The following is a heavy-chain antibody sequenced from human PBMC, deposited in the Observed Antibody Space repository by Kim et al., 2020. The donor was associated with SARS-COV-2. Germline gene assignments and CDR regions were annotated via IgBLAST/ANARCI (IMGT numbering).Heavy chain of an antibody. Sequence: GGSLRLSCVASGFTFRSYAMSWVRQAPGKGLEWVSGISGSGASTYYADSVKGRFTISRDNSKNTLYLQMNSLRGEDTAVYYCAKGVGVSSRGVDVWGQGTTVTVSS. CDR2: ISGSGAST. CDR1: GFTFRSYA. V-gene: IGHV3-23*01. CDR3: AKGVGVSSRGVDV. J-gene: IGHJ6*02. D-gene: IGHD1-26*01.